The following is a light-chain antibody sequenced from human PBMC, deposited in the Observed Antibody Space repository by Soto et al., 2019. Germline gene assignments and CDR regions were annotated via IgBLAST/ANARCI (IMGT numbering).Light chain of an antibody. J-gene: IGKJ1*01. CDR2: KSS. V-gene: IGKV1-5*03. CDR3: QQYYSYSLT. CDR1: QSISTW. Sequence: DIQMTQSPSTLSASVGDRVTITCRASQSISTWLAWYQQKPGKAPKLLIYKSSSLQSGVPSRFSGSGSRTEFTLTISSLQPDDFATYYCQQYYSYSLTFGQGTKVEIK.